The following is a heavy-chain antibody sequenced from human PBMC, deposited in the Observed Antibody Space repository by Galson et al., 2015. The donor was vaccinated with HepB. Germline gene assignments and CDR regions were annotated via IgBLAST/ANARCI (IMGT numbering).Heavy chain of an antibody. CDR1: GFTFSSYR. D-gene: IGHD3-3*01. CDR3: AREAYDFWSGTIYYYYYGMDV. Sequence: SLRHSCAVSGFTFSSYRMHWVRQARGNGLGWVSRINSDGSSRSYADSVKGRFTISRDNAKNTLYLQMNSLRAEDTAVYYCAREAYDFWSGTIYYYYYGMDVWGQGTTVTVSS. CDR2: INSDGSSR. J-gene: IGHJ6*02. V-gene: IGHV3-74*01.